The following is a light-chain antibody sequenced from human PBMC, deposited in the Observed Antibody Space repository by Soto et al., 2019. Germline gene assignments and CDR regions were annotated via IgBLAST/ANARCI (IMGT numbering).Light chain of an antibody. CDR1: SSDVGGYNY. CDR2: SVS. V-gene: IGLV2-14*03. J-gene: IGLJ1*01. CDR3: TSYTRRTTYV. Sequence: HSDLTHPASGSGSPGQASTISCTRTSSDVGGYNYVSWYQQHPGKAPKLMIYSVSSRPSGVSNRFSGSKSGNTASLTISGLQAEDEADYYCTSYTRRTTYVFGTGTKVTVL.